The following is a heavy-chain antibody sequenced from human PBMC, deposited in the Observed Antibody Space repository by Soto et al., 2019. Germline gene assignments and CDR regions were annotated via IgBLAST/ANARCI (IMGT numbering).Heavy chain of an antibody. D-gene: IGHD2-15*01. Sequence: QVQLQESGPGLVKPSQTLSLTCTVSGGSISSGGYYWSWIRQHPGKGLEWIGYIYYSGSTYYNPSPKIRVTILVDTSKNQLSLKLSSLTAADTAVYYCARGGYCSGGSCYEDPYYYYYYMDVWGKGTTVTVSS. J-gene: IGHJ6*03. CDR3: ARGGYCSGGSCYEDPYYYYYYMDV. CDR2: IYYSGST. CDR1: GGSISSGGYY. V-gene: IGHV4-31*03.